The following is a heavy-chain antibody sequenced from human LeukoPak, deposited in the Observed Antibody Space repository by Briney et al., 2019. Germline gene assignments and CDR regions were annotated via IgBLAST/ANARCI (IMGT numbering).Heavy chain of an antibody. V-gene: IGHV3-23*01. CDR2: ISGSGGST. Sequence: GGSLRLSCAASGFTFSSYAMSWVRQAPGKGLEWVSAISGSGGSTYYADSVKGRFTISRDNSKNTLYLQMNSLRAEDTAVYYCAKDGGITIFGVVITSGMDVWGQGTLVTVSS. CDR1: GFTFSSYA. CDR3: AKDGGITIFGVVITSGMDV. D-gene: IGHD3-3*01. J-gene: IGHJ4*02.